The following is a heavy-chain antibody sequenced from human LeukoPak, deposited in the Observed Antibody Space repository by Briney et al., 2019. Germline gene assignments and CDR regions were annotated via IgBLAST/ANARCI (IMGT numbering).Heavy chain of an antibody. CDR1: GGSFSGYY. J-gene: IGHJ6*03. D-gene: IGHD6-13*01. CDR3: ARDLYSSSWSHYYYYYMDV. V-gene: IGHV4-4*07. CDR2: IYTSGST. Sequence: SETLSLTCAVYGGSFSGYYWSWIRQPAGKGLEWIGRIYTSGSTNYNPSLKSRVTMSVDTSKNQFSLKLSSVTAADTAVYYCARDLYSSSWSHYYYYYMDVWGKGTTVTISS.